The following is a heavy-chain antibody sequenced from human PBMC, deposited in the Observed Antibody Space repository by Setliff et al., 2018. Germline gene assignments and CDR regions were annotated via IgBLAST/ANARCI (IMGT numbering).Heavy chain of an antibody. CDR3: ARSEGRRDGYNW. D-gene: IGHD5-12*01. CDR1: GGSINRDY. CDR2: IHYSGNT. V-gene: IGHV4-59*12. J-gene: IGHJ4*02. Sequence: SETLSLTCSVSGGSINRDYWNWIRQPPGKGLEWIGYIHYSGNTNYNPSLKSRATISVDTSKNQFSLKLSSVTAADTAVYYCARSEGRRDGYNWWGQGTLVTVSS.